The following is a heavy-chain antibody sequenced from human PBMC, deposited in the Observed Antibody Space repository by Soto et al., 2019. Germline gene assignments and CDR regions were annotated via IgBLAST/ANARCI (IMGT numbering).Heavy chain of an antibody. CDR2: FDPEDGET. D-gene: IGHD1-26*01. CDR3: VKDNLHSGSYENWYFDL. J-gene: IGHJ2*01. Sequence: ASVKVSCKVSGYTLTELSMHWVRQAPGKGLEWMGGFDPEDGETIYAQKFQGRVTMTEDTSTDTAYMEMSSLRAEDAAIYYCVKDNLHSGSYENWYFDLWGRGTLVTVSS. V-gene: IGHV1-24*01. CDR1: GYTLTELS.